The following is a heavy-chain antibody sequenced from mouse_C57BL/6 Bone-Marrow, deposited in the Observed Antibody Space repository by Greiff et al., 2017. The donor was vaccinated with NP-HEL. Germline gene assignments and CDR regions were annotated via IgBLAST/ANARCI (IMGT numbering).Heavy chain of an antibody. CDR1: GYAFSSSW. D-gene: IGHD1-1*01. CDR3: ARLGYYGNYFDY. J-gene: IGHJ2*01. Sequence: VQLVESGPELVKPGASVKISCKASGYAFSSSWMNWVKQRPGKGLEWIGRIYPGDGDTNYNGKFKGKATLTADKSSSTAYMQLSSLTSEDSAVYFCARLGYYGNYFDYWGQGTTLTVSS. CDR2: IYPGDGDT. V-gene: IGHV1-82*01.